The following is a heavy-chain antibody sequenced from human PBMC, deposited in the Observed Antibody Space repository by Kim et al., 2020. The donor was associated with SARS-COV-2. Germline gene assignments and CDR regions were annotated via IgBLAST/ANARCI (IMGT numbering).Heavy chain of an antibody. J-gene: IGHJ6*02. CDR1: GGSISGYY. CDR3: AREGGSKYDFWSGYFAYPNYGMDV. V-gene: IGHV4-59*01. CDR2: IYYSGST. D-gene: IGHD3-3*01. Sequence: SETLSLTCTVSGGSISGYYWSWIRQPPGKGLEWIGYIYYSGSTNYNPTLKSRVTFSVDTSKNKFSLNLSSVTAADTAVYYCAREGGSKYDFWSGYFAYPNYGMDVWGQGTPVTVSS.